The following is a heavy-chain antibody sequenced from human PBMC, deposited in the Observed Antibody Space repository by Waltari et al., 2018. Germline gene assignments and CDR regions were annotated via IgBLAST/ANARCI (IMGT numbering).Heavy chain of an antibody. CDR1: GYSISSGYY. Sequence: QVQLQESGPGLVKPSETLSLTCAVSGYSISSGYYWGWIRQPPGKGLEWIGSIYHSGGTYSNPSLTSRFTISVDTAKNQFSLKLSSVTAADTAVYYCARGILRFLEWDPWDAFDIWGQGTMVTVSS. CDR2: IYHSGGT. J-gene: IGHJ3*02. V-gene: IGHV4-38-2*01. D-gene: IGHD3-3*01. CDR3: ARGILRFLEWDPWDAFDI.